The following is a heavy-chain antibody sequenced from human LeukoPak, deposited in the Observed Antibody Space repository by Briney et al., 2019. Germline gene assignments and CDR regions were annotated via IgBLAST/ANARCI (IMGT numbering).Heavy chain of an antibody. CDR2: IYPGDSDT. J-gene: IGHJ4*02. Sequence: GESLKISCKGSGYNFTSDWIGWVRQVPGKGLEWLGIIYPGDSDTRYSSSFQGQVTISADKSISTAFLRWRSLRASDSALYYCARHVRPRCSSVWPSDSWGQGTLVTVSS. CDR1: GYNFTSDW. D-gene: IGHD2-2*01. V-gene: IGHV5-51*01. CDR3: ARHVRPRCSSVWPSDS.